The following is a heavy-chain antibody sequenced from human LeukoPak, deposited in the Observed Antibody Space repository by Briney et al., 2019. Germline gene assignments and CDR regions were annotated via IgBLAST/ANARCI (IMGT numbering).Heavy chain of an antibody. Sequence: SETLSLNCTVSGGSISSGSYYWSWIRQPAGKGLEWIGRIYTSGSTNYNPSLKSRVTISVDTSKNQFSLKLSSVTAADTAVYYCARGTYGSGSYKYWGQGTLVTVSS. CDR1: GGSISSGSYY. J-gene: IGHJ4*02. CDR3: ARGTYGSGSYKY. CDR2: IYTSGST. D-gene: IGHD3-10*01. V-gene: IGHV4-61*02.